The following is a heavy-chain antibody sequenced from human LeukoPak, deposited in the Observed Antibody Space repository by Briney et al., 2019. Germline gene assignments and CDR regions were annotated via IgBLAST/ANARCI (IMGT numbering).Heavy chain of an antibody. V-gene: IGHV3-23*01. CDR2: ISGSGGST. CDR3: ATDIVVVPAAIGDAFDI. D-gene: IGHD2-2*02. CDR1: GFTFRDYY. Sequence: GGSLRLSCAASGFTFRDYYMSWIRQAPGKGLEWVSAISGSGGSTYYADSVKGRFTISRDNSKNTLYLQMNSLRAEDTAVYYCATDIVVVPAAIGDAFDIWGQGTMVTVSS. J-gene: IGHJ3*02.